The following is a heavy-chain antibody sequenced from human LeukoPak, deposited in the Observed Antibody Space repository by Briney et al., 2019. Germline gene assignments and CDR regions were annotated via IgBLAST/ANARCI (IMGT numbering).Heavy chain of an antibody. CDR1: GGTFTSYY. J-gene: IGHJ4*02. Sequence: ASVKVSCKASGGTFTSYYMHWVRQAPGQGLEWMGIINPSGGSTSYAQKFQGRVTMTRDTSTSTVYMELSSLRSEDTAVYYCARDQYYYDSSGYYYFDYWGQGTLVTVSS. CDR2: INPSGGST. CDR3: ARDQYYYDSSGYYYFDY. V-gene: IGHV1-46*01. D-gene: IGHD3-22*01.